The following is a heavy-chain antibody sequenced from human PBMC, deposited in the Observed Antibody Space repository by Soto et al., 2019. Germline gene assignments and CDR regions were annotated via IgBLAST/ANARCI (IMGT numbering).Heavy chain of an antibody. CDR3: ARLHYDILEAPDY. V-gene: IGHV4-39*01. Sequence: LSLTCTVSGGSISSSSYYWGWIRQPPGKGLEWIGSIYYSGSTYYNPSLKSRVTISVDTSKNQFSLKLSSVTAADTAVYYCARLHYDILEAPDYWGQGTLVTVSS. D-gene: IGHD3-9*01. CDR1: GGSISSSSYY. CDR2: IYYSGST. J-gene: IGHJ4*02.